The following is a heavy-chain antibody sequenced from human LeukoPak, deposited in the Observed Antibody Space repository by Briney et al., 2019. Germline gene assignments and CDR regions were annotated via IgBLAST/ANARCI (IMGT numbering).Heavy chain of an antibody. D-gene: IGHD6-13*01. CDR3: ARDSSSWYNQDY. CDR1: GYTFTGYY. Sequence: ASVKVSCKASGYTFTGYYMHWVRQAPGQGLEWMGWINPNSGGTNYAHKFQGRVTMTRDTSISTAYMELSRLRSDDTAVYYCARDSSSWYNQDYWGQGTLVTVSS. V-gene: IGHV1-2*07. CDR2: INPNSGGT. J-gene: IGHJ4*02.